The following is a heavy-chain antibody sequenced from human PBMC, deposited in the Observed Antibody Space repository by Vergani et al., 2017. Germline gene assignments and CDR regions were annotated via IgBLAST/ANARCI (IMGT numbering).Heavy chain of an antibody. J-gene: IGHJ3*02. CDR3: ARVGPGTGYYWGWYAFDI. CDR1: GGSISSYY. V-gene: IGHV4-59*01. D-gene: IGHD3-9*01. CDR2: IYYSGST. Sequence: QVQLQESGPGLVKPSETLSLTCTVSGGSISSYYWSWIRQPPGKGLEWIGYIYYSGSTNYNPSLKSRVTISVDTSKNQFSLKLSSVTAADTAVYYCARVGPGTGYYWGWYAFDIWGQGTMVTVSS.